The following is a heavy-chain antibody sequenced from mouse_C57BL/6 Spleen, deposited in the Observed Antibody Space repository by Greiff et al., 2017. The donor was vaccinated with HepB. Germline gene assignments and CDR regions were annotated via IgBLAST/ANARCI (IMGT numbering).Heavy chain of an antibody. Sequence: EVHLVESGGGLVKPGGSLKLSCAASGFTFSSYAMSWVRQTPEKRLEWVATISDGGGYTYYPDNVKGRFTISRGNTKNNLYLQMSHLKSEDTALYYCARDRNYYGSSYDYWGQGTTLTVSS. CDR3: ARDRNYYGSSYDY. D-gene: IGHD1-1*01. V-gene: IGHV5-4*01. CDR2: ISDGGGYT. CDR1: GFTFSSYA. J-gene: IGHJ2*01.